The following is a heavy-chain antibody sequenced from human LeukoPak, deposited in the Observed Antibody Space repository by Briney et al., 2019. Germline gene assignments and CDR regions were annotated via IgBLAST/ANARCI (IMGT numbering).Heavy chain of an antibody. CDR2: IIPIFGTA. J-gene: IGHJ4*02. Sequence: SVKVSCKASGGTFSSYAISWVRQAPGQGLEWMGRIIPIFGTANYAQKFQGRVTITTDESTSTAYMELSSLRSEDTAVYYCARDDPLPTMVVTPFICWGQGTLVTVSS. D-gene: IGHD4-23*01. CDR3: ARDDPLPTMVVTPFIC. CDR1: GGTFSSYA. V-gene: IGHV1-69*05.